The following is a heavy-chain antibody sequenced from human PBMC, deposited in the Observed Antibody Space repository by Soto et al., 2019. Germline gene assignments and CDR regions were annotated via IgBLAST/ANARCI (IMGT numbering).Heavy chain of an antibody. J-gene: IGHJ4*02. D-gene: IGHD5-12*01. CDR2: ISSSGSTV. Sequence: GGSLRLSCAASRFTFSTYEMHWVRQAPGNGLEWVSCISSSGSTVYYSDSVKGRFTISRDNSRNSLYLQMNSLRDEDTALYYCVRYCSSTLCNGVATRTFDYWGQGTLVTVPS. V-gene: IGHV3-48*03. CDR3: VRYCSSTLCNGVATRTFDY. CDR1: RFTFSTYE.